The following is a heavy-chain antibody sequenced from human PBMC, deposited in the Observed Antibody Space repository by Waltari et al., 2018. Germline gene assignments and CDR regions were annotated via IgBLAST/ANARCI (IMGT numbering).Heavy chain of an antibody. J-gene: IGHJ4*02. CDR1: GFTFSSYA. CDR3: ARGRVIATRSFDY. CDR2: ISYDGSNK. D-gene: IGHD2-21*01. V-gene: IGHV3-30-3*01. Sequence: QVQLVESGGGVVQPGRSLRRPCAASGFTFSSYALHWVRQAPGKGLEWVAVISYDGSNKYYADSVKGRFTISRDNSKNTLYLQMNSLRAEDTAVYYCARGRVIATRSFDYWGQGTLVTVSS.